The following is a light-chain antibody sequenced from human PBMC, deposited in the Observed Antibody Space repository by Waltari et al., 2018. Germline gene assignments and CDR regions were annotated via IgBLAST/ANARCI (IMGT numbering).Light chain of an antibody. Sequence: QSVLTQPPSASGTPGQRVTISCSGSSSNIGSRYVFWYQHLPGTAPQRLIYTTHRRPARAPDRFAGSKSGTSASLAISGLRSEDEADYYCAGWDDILSGPVFGEGTKLTVL. CDR2: TTH. CDR3: AGWDDILSGPV. V-gene: IGLV1-47*01. J-gene: IGLJ3*02. CDR1: SSNIGSRY.